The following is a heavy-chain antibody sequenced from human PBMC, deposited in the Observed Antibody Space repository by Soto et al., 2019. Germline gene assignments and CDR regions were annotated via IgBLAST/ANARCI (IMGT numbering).Heavy chain of an antibody. V-gene: IGHV3-23*01. CDR2: ISGSGGST. Sequence: EVQLLESGGGLVQPGGSLRLSCAASGFTFSSYAMSWVRQAPGKGLEWVSAISGSGGSTYYADSVKGRFTISRDNSKNTLYLQMNSLRAEDTAVYYCAKKAILEWLLYLYGQSGVGYFDYWGQGTLVTVSS. CDR3: AKKAILEWLLYLYGQSGVGYFDY. J-gene: IGHJ4*02. D-gene: IGHD3-3*02. CDR1: GFTFSSYA.